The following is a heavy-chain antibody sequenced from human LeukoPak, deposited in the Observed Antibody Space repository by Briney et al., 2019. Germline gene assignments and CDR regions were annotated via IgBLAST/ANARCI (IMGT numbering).Heavy chain of an antibody. J-gene: IGHJ4*02. D-gene: IGHD3-22*01. CDR1: GDSISGSTYY. CDR3: AREDSSGYYSDY. Sequence: SETLSLTCTVSGDSISGSTYYWCWIRQPPGKGLEWIGSIHYSGSTQYNPSLKSRVSTSVDTSKNQFSLKLSSVTAADTAVYYCAREDSSGYYSDYWGQGTLVTVSS. V-gene: IGHV4-39*02. CDR2: IHYSGST.